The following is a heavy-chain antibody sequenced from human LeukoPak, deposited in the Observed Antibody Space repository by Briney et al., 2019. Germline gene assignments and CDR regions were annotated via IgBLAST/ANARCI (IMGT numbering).Heavy chain of an antibody. J-gene: IGHJ4*02. CDR1: EDSFTNYW. V-gene: IGHV5-51*01. Sequence: GESLKISCKGSEDSFTNYWIGWVRQMPGKGLECMGIIYPGDSDTRYSPSFQGQVTISADKSISTAYLQWSSLKASDTAMYYCARPQGYSGYDLGYWGQGTLVTVSS. CDR2: IYPGDSDT. D-gene: IGHD5-12*01. CDR3: ARPQGYSGYDLGY.